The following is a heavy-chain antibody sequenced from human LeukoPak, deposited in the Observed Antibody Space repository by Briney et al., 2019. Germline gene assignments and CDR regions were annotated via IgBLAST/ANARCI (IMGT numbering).Heavy chain of an antibody. J-gene: IGHJ4*02. CDR3: ARAPGYSYGDGFDY. D-gene: IGHD5-18*01. Sequence: SETLSLTCAVYGGAFSGYYWSWIRQPPGKGLEWIGEINHSGSTNYNPSLKSRVTISVDTSKNQFSLKLSSVTAADTAVYYCARAPGYSYGDGFDYWGQGTLVTVSS. V-gene: IGHV4-34*01. CDR1: GGAFSGYY. CDR2: INHSGST.